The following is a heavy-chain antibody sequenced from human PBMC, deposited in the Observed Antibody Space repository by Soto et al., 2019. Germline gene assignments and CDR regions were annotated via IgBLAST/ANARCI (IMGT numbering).Heavy chain of an antibody. CDR3: AKGKAHTMFGVDTLFDF. V-gene: IGHV3-23*01. D-gene: IGHD3-3*01. CDR1: GFAFSSYA. Sequence: PGGSLRLSCAASGFAFSSYAMSWVRQAPGKWLEWVSTISGNGGSTSYTDSMKGRFTVSRDNSKNTLYLQMNSLRAEDTAMFYCAKGKAHTMFGVDTLFDFWGQGTLVTVSS. J-gene: IGHJ4*02. CDR2: ISGNGGST.